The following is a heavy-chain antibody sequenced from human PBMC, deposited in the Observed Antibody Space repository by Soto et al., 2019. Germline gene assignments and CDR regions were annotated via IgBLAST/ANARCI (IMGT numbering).Heavy chain of an antibody. CDR3: AKEALSGEYYYGTDV. Sequence: GGSLRLSCAASGFTFSRYGMHWVRQAPGKGLEWVAVISYDGSNKYYADSVKGRFTISRDNSKNTLYLQMNSLRAEDTAVYYCAKEALSGEYYYGTDVWGQGTTVTVPS. J-gene: IGHJ6*02. V-gene: IGHV3-30*18. D-gene: IGHD7-27*01. CDR2: ISYDGSNK. CDR1: GFTFSRYG.